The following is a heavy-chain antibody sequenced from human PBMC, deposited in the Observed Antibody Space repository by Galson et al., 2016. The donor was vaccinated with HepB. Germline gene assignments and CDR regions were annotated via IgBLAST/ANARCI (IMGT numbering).Heavy chain of an antibody. V-gene: IGHV1-69*13. CDR2: IIPLLGKA. CDR3: ARDVTLVNTGWLDP. Sequence: SVKVSCQASGGTLSSNALRWVRQAPGQGFEWMGGIIPLLGKANYAQKFQGRVTMTADYSTSTANMELSSLRSEDTAVYYLARDVTLVNTGWLDPWGQGTLVTVSS. CDR1: GGTLSSNA. D-gene: IGHD4-17*01. J-gene: IGHJ5*02.